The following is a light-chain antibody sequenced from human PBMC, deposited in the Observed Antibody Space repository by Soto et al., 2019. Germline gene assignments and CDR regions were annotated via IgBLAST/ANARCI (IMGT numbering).Light chain of an antibody. CDR2: DAS. J-gene: IGKJ1*01. CDR3: QQYNYYWT. Sequence: DIRMTHSPSTLSAFVGDRVTITCRASQSISLSLAWYQQKPGKAPDLLISDASNLERGVPSRFSGSGSGTEFTLTISSLQADDFATYYCQQYNYYWTFGPGTKVDIK. V-gene: IGKV1-5*01. CDR1: QSISLS.